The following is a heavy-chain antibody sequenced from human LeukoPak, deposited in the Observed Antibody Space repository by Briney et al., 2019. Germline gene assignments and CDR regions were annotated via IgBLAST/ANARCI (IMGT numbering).Heavy chain of an antibody. Sequence: GGSLRLSCAASGFTFSSYSMNWVRQAPGKGLEGVSSITSSSTYIYYADSVKGRFTISRDNAKKSLYLQINSLSAEDTAVYYCARVTRGGYDGYFDSWGQGTLVTVSS. CDR1: GFTFSSYS. CDR2: ITSSSTYI. CDR3: ARVTRGGYDGYFDS. V-gene: IGHV3-21*01. D-gene: IGHD5-12*01. J-gene: IGHJ4*02.